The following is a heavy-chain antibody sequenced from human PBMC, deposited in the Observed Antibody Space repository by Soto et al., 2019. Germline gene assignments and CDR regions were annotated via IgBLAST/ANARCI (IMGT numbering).Heavy chain of an antibody. CDR1: GGTFGSFA. CDR3: ARALHMTTVTSPWIY. V-gene: IGHV1-69*06. CDR2: IVPIFGAA. J-gene: IGHJ4*02. D-gene: IGHD4-17*01. Sequence: GASVKVSCKPSGGTFGSFAISWVRQAPGQGLEWMGGIVPIFGAANYASKFQGRVTIIADKSTSTAYMELSGLRSEDTAIYYCARALHMTTVTSPWIYWGQGTLVTVSS.